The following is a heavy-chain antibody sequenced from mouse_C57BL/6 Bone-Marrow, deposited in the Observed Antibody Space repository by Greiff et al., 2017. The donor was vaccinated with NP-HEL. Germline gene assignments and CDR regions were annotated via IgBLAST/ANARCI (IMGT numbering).Heavy chain of an antibody. CDR3: ARWGDYYGSSYWYFDV. CDR1: GYTFTGYW. CDR2: ILPGSGST. Sequence: VQLQQSGAELMKPGASVKLSCKATGYTFTGYWLEWVKQRPGHGLEWIGEILPGSGSTNYNEKFKGKATFTADTSSNTAYMQLSSLTTEDSAIYYCARWGDYYGSSYWYFDVWGTGTTVTVSS. D-gene: IGHD1-1*01. J-gene: IGHJ1*03. V-gene: IGHV1-9*01.